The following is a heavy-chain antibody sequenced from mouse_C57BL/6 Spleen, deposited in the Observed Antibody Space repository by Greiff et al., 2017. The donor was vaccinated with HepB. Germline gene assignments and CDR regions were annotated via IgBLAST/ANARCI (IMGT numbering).Heavy chain of an antibody. CDR1: GYTFTDYE. CDR3: TGYSDYERVFDY. J-gene: IGHJ2*01. V-gene: IGHV1-15*01. Sequence: VQLQQSGAELVRPGASVTLSCKASGYTFTDYEMHWVKQTPVHGLEWIGAIDPETGGTAYNQKFKGKAILTADKSSSTAYMELRSLTSEDSAVYYCTGYSDYERVFDYWGQGTTLTVSS. CDR2: IDPETGGT. D-gene: IGHD2-13*01.